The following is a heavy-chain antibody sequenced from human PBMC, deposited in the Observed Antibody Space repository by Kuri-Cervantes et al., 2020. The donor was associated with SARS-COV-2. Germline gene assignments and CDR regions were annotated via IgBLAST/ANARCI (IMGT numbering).Heavy chain of an antibody. J-gene: IGHJ4*02. D-gene: IGHD3-10*01. Sequence: GGSLRLSCQGSGYSFDYYWVAWVRQMPGKGLEWMGIIYPGDSDTRYSPSFQGQVTISADKSISTAYLQWSSLKASDTAMYYCARARYYGSGSFFDYWGQGTLVTVSS. CDR3: ARARYYGSGSFFDY. CDR1: GYSFDYYW. V-gene: IGHV5-51*01. CDR2: IYPGDSDT.